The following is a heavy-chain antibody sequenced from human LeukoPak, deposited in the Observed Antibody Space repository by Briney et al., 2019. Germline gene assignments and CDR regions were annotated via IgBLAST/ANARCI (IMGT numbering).Heavy chain of an antibody. CDR3: ARDFATVTTRDAFDI. V-gene: IGHV3-48*04. CDR1: GFTFSSYS. J-gene: IGHJ3*02. D-gene: IGHD4-17*01. Sequence: PGGSLRLSCAASGFTFSSYSMNWVRQAPGKGLEWVSYISSSSSTIYYADSVKGRFTISRDNAKNSLYLQMNSLRAEDTAVYYCARDFATVTTRDAFDIWGQGTMVTVSS. CDR2: ISSSSSTI.